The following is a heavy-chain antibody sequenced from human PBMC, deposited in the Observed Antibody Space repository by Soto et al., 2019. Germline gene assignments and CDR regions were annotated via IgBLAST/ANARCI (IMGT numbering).Heavy chain of an antibody. V-gene: IGHV3-23*01. CDR2: ISGSGGST. Sequence: EGSLRLSCAASGFTFISYAMSWVLLAPWKGMEWVSAISGSGGSTYYADSVKGRFTISRDNSKNTLYLQMNSLRAEDTAVYYCAKELHHTVSQQGHYYFYYWSQGTLVPVSA. CDR3: AKELHHTVSQQGHYYFYY. CDR1: GFTFISYA. D-gene: IGHD4-17*01. J-gene: IGHJ4*02.